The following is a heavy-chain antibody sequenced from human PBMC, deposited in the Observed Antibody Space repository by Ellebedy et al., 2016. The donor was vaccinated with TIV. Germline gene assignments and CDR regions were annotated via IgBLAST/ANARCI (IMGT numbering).Heavy chain of an antibody. J-gene: IGHJ4*02. CDR2: TYYRSKWYN. D-gene: IGHD3-22*01. Sequence: SQTLSLTXAISGDSVSSNTAVWNWIRQSPSRGLEWLGRTYYRSKWYNDYAVSVKSRIIINPDTSKNQFSLQLNSVTPEDTAVYYCAREGGDSSGYYYNDYWGQGTLVTVSS. V-gene: IGHV6-1*01. CDR1: GDSVSSNTAV. CDR3: AREGGDSSGYYYNDY.